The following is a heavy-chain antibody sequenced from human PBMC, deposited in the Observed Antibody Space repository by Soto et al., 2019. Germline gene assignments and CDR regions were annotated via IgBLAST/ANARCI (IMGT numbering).Heavy chain of an antibody. CDR1: GGSISSGGYS. J-gene: IGHJ1*01. V-gene: IGHV4-30-2*01. CDR2: IYHSGST. CDR3: ARGGSTGDHAHFQH. D-gene: IGHD4-17*01. Sequence: KTSETLSLTCAVSGGSISSGGYSWSWIRQPPGKGLEWIGYIYHSGSTYYNPSLKSRVTISVDRSKNQFSLKLSSVTAADTAVYYCARGGSTGDHAHFQHWGQGTLVTVSS.